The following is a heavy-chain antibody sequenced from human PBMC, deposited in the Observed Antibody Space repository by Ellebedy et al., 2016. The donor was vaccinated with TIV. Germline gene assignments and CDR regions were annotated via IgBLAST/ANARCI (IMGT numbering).Heavy chain of an antibody. CDR3: AAEWGPLGMITGWFDP. Sequence: AASVKVSCKASGYAFISDFLHWVRQAPGQGLEWMGWINPNSGGTNYAQKFQGRVTMTRDTSISTAYMELSSLRSEDTAVYYCAAEWGPLGMITGWFDPWGQGTLVTVSS. J-gene: IGHJ5*02. D-gene: IGHD7-27*01. V-gene: IGHV1-2*02. CDR2: INPNSGGT. CDR1: GYAFISDF.